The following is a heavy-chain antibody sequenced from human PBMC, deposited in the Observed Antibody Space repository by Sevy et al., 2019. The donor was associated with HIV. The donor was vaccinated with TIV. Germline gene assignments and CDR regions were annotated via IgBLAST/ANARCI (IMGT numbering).Heavy chain of an antibody. Sequence: GGSPRFSCAASGFTFSSYWMHWVRQAPGKGLVWVSRINSDGSSTSYADSVKGRFTISRDNAKNTLYLQMNSLRAEDTAVYYCARVGIAAAGDYYYYIDVRGKGTTVTVSS. V-gene: IGHV3-74*01. D-gene: IGHD6-13*01. J-gene: IGHJ6*03. CDR2: INSDGSST. CDR3: ARVGIAAAGDYYYYIDV. CDR1: GFTFSSYW.